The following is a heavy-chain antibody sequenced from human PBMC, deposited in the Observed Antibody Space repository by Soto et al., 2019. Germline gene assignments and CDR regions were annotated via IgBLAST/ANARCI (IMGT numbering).Heavy chain of an antibody. D-gene: IGHD3-10*02. CDR2: IYYSGST. CDR1: GGSISSGGYY. CDR3: ARVVDLTYYYRRGGWFDP. Sequence: SETLSLTCTVSGGSISSGGYYWSWIRQHPGKGLEWIGYIYYSGSTYYNPSLKSRVTISVDTSKNQFSLKLSSVTAADTAVYYCARVVDLTYYYRRGGWFDPWGQGTLVTVS. V-gene: IGHV4-31*03. J-gene: IGHJ5*02.